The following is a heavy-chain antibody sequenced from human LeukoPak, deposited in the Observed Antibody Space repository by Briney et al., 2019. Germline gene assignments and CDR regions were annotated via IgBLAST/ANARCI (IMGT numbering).Heavy chain of an antibody. CDR2: IIPILGIA. CDR1: GGTFSSYA. J-gene: IGHJ4*02. CDR3: ARDWSYSSSWYGCFDY. Sequence: SVKVSCKASGGTFSSYAISWVRQAPGQGLEWMGRIIPILGIANYAQKFQGRVTITADKSTSTAYMELSSLRSEDTAVYYCARDWSYSSSWYGCFDYWGQGTLVTVSS. D-gene: IGHD6-13*01. V-gene: IGHV1-69*04.